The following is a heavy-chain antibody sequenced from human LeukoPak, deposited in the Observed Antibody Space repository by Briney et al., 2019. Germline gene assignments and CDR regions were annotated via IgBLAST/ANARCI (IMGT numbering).Heavy chain of an antibody. D-gene: IGHD3-16*01. CDR3: ARASRGGYYYGIDV. J-gene: IGHJ6*02. Sequence: GGSLRLSCAASGFTFSPYWMHWLRQPPGKGLEWVSRITGYGGETTYADSVKGRFTISRDNAKNSLYLQMNSLRDEDTAVYYCARASRGGYYYGIDVWGRGTTVTVSS. CDR2: ITGYGGET. V-gene: IGHV3-74*01. CDR1: GFTFSPYW.